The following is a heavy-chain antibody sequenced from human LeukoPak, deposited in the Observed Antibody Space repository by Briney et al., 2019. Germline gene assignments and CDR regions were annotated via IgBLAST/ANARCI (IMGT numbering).Heavy chain of an antibody. J-gene: IGHJ3*02. D-gene: IGHD3-22*01. V-gene: IGHV3-30*02. CDR1: GFTFSSYG. CDR2: IRYDGSNK. Sequence: GGSLRLSCAASGFTFSSYGMHWVRQAPGKGLEWVAFIRYDGSNKYYADSVKGRFTISRDNSKNTLYLQMNSLRAEDTAVYYCAKDLETRGYYENAFDIWGQGTMVTVSS. CDR3: AKDLETRGYYENAFDI.